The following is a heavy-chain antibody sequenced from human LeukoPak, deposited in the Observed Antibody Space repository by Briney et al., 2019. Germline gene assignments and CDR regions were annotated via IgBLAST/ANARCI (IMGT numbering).Heavy chain of an antibody. CDR1: GGYISSSSYY. CDR2: IYYSGST. CDR3: ARHRVGDIVVVPAAMEFDY. V-gene: IGHV4-39*01. Sequence: SETLSLTCTVPGGYISSSSYYWGWIRQPPGKGLEWIGSIYYSGSTYYNPSLKSRVTISVDTSKNQFSLKLSSVTAADTAVYYCARHRVGDIVVVPAAMEFDYWGQGTLVTVSS. D-gene: IGHD2-2*01. J-gene: IGHJ4*02.